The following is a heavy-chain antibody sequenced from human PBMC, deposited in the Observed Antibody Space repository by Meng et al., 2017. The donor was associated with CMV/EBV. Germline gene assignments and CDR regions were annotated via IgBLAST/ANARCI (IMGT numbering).Heavy chain of an antibody. CDR1: GYTFTGYY. CDR2: INPNSGGT. Sequence: ASVKVSCKASGYTFTGYYMHWVRQAPGQGLEWMGWINPNSGGTNYAQKFQGRVTMTRDTSISTAYMELSRLRSDDTVVYYCARGGRSGERGDAFDIWGQGTMVTVSS. V-gene: IGHV1-2*02. D-gene: IGHD2-15*01. J-gene: IGHJ3*02. CDR3: ARGGRSGERGDAFDI.